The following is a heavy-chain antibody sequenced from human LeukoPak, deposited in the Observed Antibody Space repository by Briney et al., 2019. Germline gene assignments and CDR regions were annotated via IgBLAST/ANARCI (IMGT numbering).Heavy chain of an antibody. V-gene: IGHV3-30*04. CDR2: ISYDGSNK. CDR3: ARDEDAF. CDR1: GFTFSSYA. J-gene: IGHJ4*02. Sequence: GESLRLSCAASGFTFSSYAMHWVRQAPGKGLEWVAVISYDGSNKYYADSVKGRFTISRDNSKNTLYLQMNSLRAEDTAVYYCARDEDAFGGQGTLVTVSS.